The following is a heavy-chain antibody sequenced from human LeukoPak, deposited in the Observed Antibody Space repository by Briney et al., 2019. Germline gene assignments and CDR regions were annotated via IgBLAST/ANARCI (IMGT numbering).Heavy chain of an antibody. CDR3: ASSLYYYYVDV. V-gene: IGHV4-31*03. CDR2: IYYSGST. Sequence: SETLSLTCTVSGASISSGGHYWSWIRQHPGKGLEWIGYIYYSGSTYYNPSLKSRLIISLDTSKNHFSLNLSSVTAADTAVYYCASSLYYYYVDVWGKGTTVTVSS. J-gene: IGHJ6*03. CDR1: GASISSGGHY.